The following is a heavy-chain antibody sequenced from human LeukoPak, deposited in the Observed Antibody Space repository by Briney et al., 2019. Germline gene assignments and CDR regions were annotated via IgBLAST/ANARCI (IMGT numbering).Heavy chain of an antibody. CDR2: ISSSGSTI. CDR3: VVVVAATSDWFDP. J-gene: IGHJ5*02. CDR1: GFTFSDYY. V-gene: IGHV3-11*04. D-gene: IGHD2-15*01. Sequence: GGSLRLSCAASGFTFSDYYMSWIRQAPGKGLEWGSYISSSGSTIYYADSVKGRFTISRDNAKNSLYLQMNSLRAEDTAVYYCVVVVAATSDWFDPWGQGTLVTVSS.